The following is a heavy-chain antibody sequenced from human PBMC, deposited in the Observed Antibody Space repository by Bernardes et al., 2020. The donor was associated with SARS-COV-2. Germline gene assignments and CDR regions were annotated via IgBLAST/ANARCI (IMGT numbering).Heavy chain of an antibody. J-gene: IGHJ6*02. Sequence: GGSLRLSCAASGFTFNNYAMRWVRQAPGKGLEWVSTIRNTGGTTSYADSVKGRFTISRDNSKNTLYLQMSSLRVEDTAIYYCAKSLYPPRGVIIQGWAYYHGMDVWGQGTKVTVSS. CDR2: IRNTGGTT. CDR3: AKSLYPPRGVIIQGWAYYHGMDV. CDR1: GFTFNNYA. D-gene: IGHD3-16*02. V-gene: IGHV3-23*01.